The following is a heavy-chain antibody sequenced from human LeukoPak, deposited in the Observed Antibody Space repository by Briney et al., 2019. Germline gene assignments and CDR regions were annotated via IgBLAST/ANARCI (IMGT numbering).Heavy chain of an antibody. CDR3: ARGELFWFGELRDY. D-gene: IGHD3-10*01. J-gene: IGHJ4*02. V-gene: IGHV1-8*01. CDR2: MNPNSGNT. Sequence: GASVKVSCKASGYTFTSYDIYWVRQATGQGLEWMGWMNPNSGNTGYAQKFQGRVTMTRNTSISTAYMELSSLRSEDTAVYYCARGELFWFGELRDYWGQGTLVTVSS. CDR1: GYTFTSYD.